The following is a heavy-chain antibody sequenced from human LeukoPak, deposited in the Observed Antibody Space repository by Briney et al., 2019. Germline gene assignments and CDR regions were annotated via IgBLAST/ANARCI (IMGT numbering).Heavy chain of an antibody. CDR2: IYYSGST. J-gene: IGHJ4*02. CDR1: GGSISSSSYY. D-gene: IGHD6-13*01. CDR3: ARSSSWYGGDY. Sequence: PSETLSLTCTVSGGSISSSSYYWGWIRQPPGKGLEWIGSIYYSGSTYYNPSLKSRVTISVDTSKNQFSLKLSSVTAADTAVYCCARSSSWYGGDYWGQGTLVTVSS. V-gene: IGHV4-39*07.